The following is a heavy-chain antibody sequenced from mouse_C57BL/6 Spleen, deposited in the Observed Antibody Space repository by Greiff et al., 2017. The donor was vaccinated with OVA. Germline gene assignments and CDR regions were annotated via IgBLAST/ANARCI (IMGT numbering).Heavy chain of an antibody. CDR3: ARKGWERYFDY. D-gene: IGHD1-1*02. V-gene: IGHV1-69*01. CDR1: GYTFTSYW. CDR2: IDPSDSYT. J-gene: IGHJ2*01. Sequence: VQLQQSGAELVMPGASVKLSCKASGYTFTSYWMHWVKQRPGQGLEWIGEIDPSDSYTNYNQKFKGKSTLTVDKSSSTAYMQLSSLTSEDSAVYYCARKGWERYFDYWGQGTTLTVSS.